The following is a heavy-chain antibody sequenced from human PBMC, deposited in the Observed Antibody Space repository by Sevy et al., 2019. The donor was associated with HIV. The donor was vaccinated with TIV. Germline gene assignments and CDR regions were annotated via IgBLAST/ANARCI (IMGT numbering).Heavy chain of an antibody. V-gene: IGHV3-30-3*01. CDR3: ATDQLGSIDY. CDR2: VSSDGSEI. D-gene: IGHD7-27*01. CDR1: GFTISTYA. J-gene: IGHJ4*02. Sequence: GGSLRLSCAVSGFTISTYAMHWVRQAPGKGLECVAIVSSDGSEINYADSVKGRFTISRDNSRNTLYLQMNSLRTEDTALYYCATDQLGSIDYWGQGTLVTVSS.